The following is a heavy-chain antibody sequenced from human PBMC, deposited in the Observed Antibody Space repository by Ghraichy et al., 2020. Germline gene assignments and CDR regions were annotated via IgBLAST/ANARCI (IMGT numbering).Heavy chain of an antibody. CDR1: GGSISSGGYY. V-gene: IGHV4-31*03. Sequence: LSLTCTVSGGSISSGGYYWSWIRQHPGKGLEWIGYIYYSGSTYYNPSLKSRVTISVDTSKNQFSLKLSSVTAADTAVYYCARDKVPTGIAAARYFDYWGQGTLVTVSS. CDR3: ARDKVPTGIAAARYFDY. CDR2: IYYSGST. J-gene: IGHJ4*02. D-gene: IGHD6-13*01.